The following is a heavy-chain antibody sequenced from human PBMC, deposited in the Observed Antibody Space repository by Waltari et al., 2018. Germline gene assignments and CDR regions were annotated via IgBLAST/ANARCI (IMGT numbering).Heavy chain of an antibody. CDR2: VYPAGNT. CDR1: GFNVGSNY. Sequence: EVQLLESGGGLIQPGGSLRLSCAVSGFNVGSNYMSWVRQAPGKGLDWVSVVYPAGNTYYADSVKGRFTISRDSSDNTFSLQMNNLKVEDTAVYYCTSPPTYWGQGTQVTVSS. V-gene: IGHV3-53*01. J-gene: IGHJ4*02. CDR3: TSPPTY.